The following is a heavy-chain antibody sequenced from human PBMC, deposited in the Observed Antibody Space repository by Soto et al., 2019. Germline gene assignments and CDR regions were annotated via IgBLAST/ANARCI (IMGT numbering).Heavy chain of an antibody. CDR1: GYTLTELS. J-gene: IGHJ4*02. Sequence: GASVKVSCKVSGYTLTELSMHWVRQAPGKGLEWMGGFDPEDGETIYAQKFQGRVTMTEGTSTDTAYMELSSLRSEDTAVYYCATTHLRYFDWLPEYWGQGTLVTVSS. D-gene: IGHD3-9*01. CDR2: FDPEDGET. V-gene: IGHV1-24*01. CDR3: ATTHLRYFDWLPEY.